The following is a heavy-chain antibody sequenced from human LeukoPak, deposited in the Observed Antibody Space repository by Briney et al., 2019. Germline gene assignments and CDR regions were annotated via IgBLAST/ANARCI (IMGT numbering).Heavy chain of an antibody. V-gene: IGHV3-23*01. D-gene: IGHD2-8*01. J-gene: IGHJ4*02. CDR2: ISGSGGST. CDR3: AKTAEYCTNGVCYLSGIDY. Sequence: GGSLRLSCVASGFTFSSYWMSWVRQAPGKGLEWVSAISGSGGSTYYADSVKGRFTISRDNSKNTLYLQMNSLRAEDTAVYYYAKTAEYCTNGVCYLSGIDYWGQGTLVTVSS. CDR1: GFTFSSYW.